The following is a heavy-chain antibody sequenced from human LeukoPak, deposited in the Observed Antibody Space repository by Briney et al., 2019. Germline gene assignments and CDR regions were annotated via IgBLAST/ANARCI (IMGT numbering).Heavy chain of an antibody. J-gene: IGHJ4*02. CDR2: IYYSGST. CDR1: GGSISSGGYY. V-gene: IGHV4-31*03. CDR3: ARGHRITMVRGVIGYFDY. Sequence: SETLSLTCTVSGGSISSGGYYWSWIRQHPGKGLEWIGYIYYSGSTYYNPSLKSRVTISVDTSKNQFSLKLSSVTAADTAVYYCARGHRITMVRGVIGYFDYWGQGTLVTVSS. D-gene: IGHD3-10*01.